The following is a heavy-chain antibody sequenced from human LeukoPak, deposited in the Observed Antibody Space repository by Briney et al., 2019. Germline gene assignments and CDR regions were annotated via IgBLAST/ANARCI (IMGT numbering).Heavy chain of an antibody. CDR3: AREGRFGVTTYYYYMDV. J-gene: IGHJ6*03. Sequence: SETLSLTCTVSGGSISSGRYYWSWVRQPAGKGLEWIGRIYTSGSTNYNPSLKSRVTMSVESSKNQLSLKLRSVTAADTAVYYCAREGRFGVTTYYYYMDVWGKGTTVTVSS. CDR2: IYTSGST. CDR1: GGSISSGRYY. D-gene: IGHD3-3*01. V-gene: IGHV4-61*02.